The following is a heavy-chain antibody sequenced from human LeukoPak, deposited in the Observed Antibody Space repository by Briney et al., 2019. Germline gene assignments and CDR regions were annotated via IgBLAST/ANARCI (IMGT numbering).Heavy chain of an antibody. V-gene: IGHV4-4*09. Sequence: SETLSLTCTVSGVSISSYYWSWIRQPPGKGLEWIGYIYTSGSTNHNPSLKSRVTISVDMSKNQFSLKLSSVTAADTAVYYCARHVSTSESENFDYWGQGTLVTVSS. CDR2: IYTSGST. CDR3: ARHVSTSESENFDY. D-gene: IGHD3-10*02. J-gene: IGHJ4*02. CDR1: GVSISSYY.